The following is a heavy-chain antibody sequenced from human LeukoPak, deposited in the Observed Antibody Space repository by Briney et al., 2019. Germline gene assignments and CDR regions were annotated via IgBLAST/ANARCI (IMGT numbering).Heavy chain of an antibody. Sequence: ASVKVSCKASGYTFTGYYMHWVRQAPGQGLEWMGWINPNSGGTNYAQKFQERVTITRDMSTSTAYMELSSLRSEDTAVYYCATLAVSTAYYDSSAAPDYWGQGTLVTVSS. D-gene: IGHD3-22*01. V-gene: IGHV1-2*02. CDR2: INPNSGGT. J-gene: IGHJ4*02. CDR3: ATLAVSTAYYDSSAAPDY. CDR1: GYTFTGYY.